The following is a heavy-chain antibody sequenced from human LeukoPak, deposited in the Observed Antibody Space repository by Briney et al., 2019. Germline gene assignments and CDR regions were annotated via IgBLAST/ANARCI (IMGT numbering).Heavy chain of an antibody. V-gene: IGHV4-38-2*02. CDR1: GYSISSGYY. J-gene: IGHJ4*02. CDR3: ARARTTSTATSFFDY. Sequence: SETLSLTCTVSGYSISSGYYWGWVRQPPGKGLEWIGYLYHRGSPYSNPSLKSRVTISIDTSNNQFSLKLSSVTAADTAVYYCARARTTSTATSFFDYWGQGTLVAVSS. D-gene: IGHD6-25*01. CDR2: LYHRGSP.